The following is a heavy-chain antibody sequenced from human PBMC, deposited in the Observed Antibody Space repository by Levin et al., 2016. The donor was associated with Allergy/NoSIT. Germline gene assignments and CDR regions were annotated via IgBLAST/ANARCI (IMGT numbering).Heavy chain of an antibody. J-gene: IGHJ3*02. D-gene: IGHD1-1*01. Sequence: WIRQPPGKGPEWVSSISGVGSSTHYADSVKGRFTISRDNSKNTLYLQLNSLRVDDTAMFYCAKGGWNGGFVIWGQGTMVTVSS. CDR3: AKGGWNGGFVI. V-gene: IGHV3-23*01. CDR2: ISGVGSST.